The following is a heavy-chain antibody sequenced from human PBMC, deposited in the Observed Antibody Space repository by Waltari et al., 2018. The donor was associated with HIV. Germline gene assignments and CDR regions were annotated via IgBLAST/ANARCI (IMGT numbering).Heavy chain of an antibody. V-gene: IGHV3-48*02. CDR3: ARASGPFYSNFGYNYYYYGMDV. CDR2: IVSGSRHI. Sequence: EVQLVESGGGLVQPGGSLRLSCAASGFTFSTYSMNWVRQAPGKGPEWLSYIVSGSRHIYYADFVKGRFTISRENAKNFLYLQMNSLRDEDAAVYYCARASGPFYSNFGYNYYYYGMDVWGQGTRVTVSS. D-gene: IGHD4-4*01. CDR1: GFTFSTYS. J-gene: IGHJ6*02.